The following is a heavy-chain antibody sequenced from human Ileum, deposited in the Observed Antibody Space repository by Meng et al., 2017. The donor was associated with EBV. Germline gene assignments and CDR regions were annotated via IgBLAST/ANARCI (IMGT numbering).Heavy chain of an antibody. D-gene: IGHD3-16*01. CDR1: DDSTIRSNW. CDR2: ILHAGVT. CDR3: ARGEDYTWDV. Sequence: QVQLHESGPRLVXPXXXXPLTCSVSDDSTIRSNWWSWVRQPPGKGLEWIGEILHAGVTNYNPSLKSRVSMSVDRSRIQASLNLNSVTAADTAIYYCARGEDYTWDVWGQGILVTVSS. J-gene: IGHJ4*02. V-gene: IGHV4-4*02.